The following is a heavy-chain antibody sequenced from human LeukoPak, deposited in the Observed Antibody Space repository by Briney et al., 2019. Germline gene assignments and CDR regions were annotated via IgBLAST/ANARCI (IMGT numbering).Heavy chain of an antibody. CDR2: IIPILGIA. J-gene: IGHJ4*02. CDR3: ARVDKVRVMDY. Sequence: SVKVSCKASGGTFSSYAISWVRQAPGQGLEWMGRIIPILGIANYAQKFQGRVTITADKSTSTAYMELSSLRSEDTAVYYCARVDKVRVMDYWGQGTLVTVSS. D-gene: IGHD5-18*01. CDR1: GGTFSSYA. V-gene: IGHV1-69*04.